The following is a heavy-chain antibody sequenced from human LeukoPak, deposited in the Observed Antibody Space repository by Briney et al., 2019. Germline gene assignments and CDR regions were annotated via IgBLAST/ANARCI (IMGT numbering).Heavy chain of an antibody. Sequence: TSETLSLTCTVSGGSISSYYWSWIRQPPGKGLEWIGYIYYSGSTNYNPSLKSRVTISVDTSKNQFSLKLSSVTAADMAVYYCARAGNYYDSSGYPFDYWGQGTLVTVSS. CDR1: GGSISSYY. V-gene: IGHV4-59*01. D-gene: IGHD3-22*01. CDR2: IYYSGST. J-gene: IGHJ4*02. CDR3: ARAGNYYDSSGYPFDY.